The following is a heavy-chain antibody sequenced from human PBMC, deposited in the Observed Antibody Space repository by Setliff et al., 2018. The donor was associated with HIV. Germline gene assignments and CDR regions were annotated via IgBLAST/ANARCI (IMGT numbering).Heavy chain of an antibody. J-gene: IGHJ4*02. CDR2: IYTTGST. D-gene: IGHD3-22*01. CDR1: GDSISNYY. V-gene: IGHV4-4*09. CDR3: ARIRITMIIMLNYFDY. Sequence: SETLSLTCTVSGDSISNYYWSWVRQPPGKGLEWIWYIYTTGSTNYNPSLNSRVTMSVDTSKNQFSLRLTSVTAADTAVYFCARIRITMIIMLNYFDYWGQGTLVTVSS.